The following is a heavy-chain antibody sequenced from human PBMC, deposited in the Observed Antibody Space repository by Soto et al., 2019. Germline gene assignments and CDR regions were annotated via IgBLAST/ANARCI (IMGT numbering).Heavy chain of an antibody. V-gene: IGHV4-39*01. CDR1: GGSISSSSYY. D-gene: IGHD6-19*01. J-gene: IGHJ5*02. CDR3: ARKWARQWLGRDWFDP. CDR2: IYYSGST. Sequence: SETLSLTCTVSGGSISSSSYYWGWIRQPPGKGLEWIGSIYYSGSTYYNPSRKSRVTISVDTSKNQFSLKLSSVTAADTAVYYCARKWARQWLGRDWFDPWGQGTLVTVSS.